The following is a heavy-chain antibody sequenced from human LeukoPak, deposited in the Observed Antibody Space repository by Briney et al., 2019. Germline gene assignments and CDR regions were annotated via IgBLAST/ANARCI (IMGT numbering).Heavy chain of an antibody. CDR3: TTDSTGGAWVGAPPY. CDR2: IKSKIHGGST. Sequence: GGSLSHSCAASGFSFDEAWLSWVRQAPGKGLEWVGHIKSKIHGGSTDYGAPVNGRFTISRDDSKNMLYLQMNSLKIEDAATYYCTTDSTGGAWVGAPPYWGQGTLVIASS. V-gene: IGHV3-15*01. D-gene: IGHD1-26*01. J-gene: IGHJ4*02. CDR1: GFSFDEAW.